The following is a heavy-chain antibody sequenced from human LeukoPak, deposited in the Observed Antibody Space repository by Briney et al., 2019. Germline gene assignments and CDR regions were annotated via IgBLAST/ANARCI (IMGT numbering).Heavy chain of an antibody. CDR1: GFTFSSYG. CDR2: ISYDGSNK. Sequence: GRSLRLSCAASGFTFSSYGMHWVRQAPGKGLEWVAVISYDGSNKYYADSVKGRFTISRDNSKNTLYLQMNSLRAEDTAVYYCVLEQWLVSDAFDIWGQGTMVTVSS. V-gene: IGHV3-30*03. J-gene: IGHJ3*02. CDR3: VLEQWLVSDAFDI. D-gene: IGHD6-19*01.